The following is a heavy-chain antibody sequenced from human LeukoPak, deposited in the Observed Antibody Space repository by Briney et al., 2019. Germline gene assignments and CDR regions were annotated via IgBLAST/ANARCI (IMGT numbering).Heavy chain of an antibody. CDR3: AVPTAMVTPLDYYYYGMDV. CDR2: IIPIFGIA. CDR1: GGTFSSYA. Sequence: SVKVSCKASGGTFSSYAISWVRQAPGQGLEWMGRIIPIFGIANYAQKFQGRVTITADKSTSTAYMELSSLRSEDTAVYYCAVPTAMVTPLDYYYYGMDVWGQGTTVNVSS. D-gene: IGHD5-18*01. V-gene: IGHV1-69*04. J-gene: IGHJ6*02.